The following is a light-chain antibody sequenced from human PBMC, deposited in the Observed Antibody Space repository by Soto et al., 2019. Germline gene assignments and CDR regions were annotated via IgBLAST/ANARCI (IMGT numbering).Light chain of an antibody. Sequence: EIVLTQSPGTLSLSPGESATLSCRASQSVSNNYLAWYQQKPGQARTLLIYGASNRATGIPDRFSGSGSGTDFTLTISRLEPEDFAVYYCQQYGSSGTFGQGTKVDIK. CDR2: GAS. J-gene: IGKJ1*01. V-gene: IGKV3-20*01. CDR1: QSVSNNY. CDR3: QQYGSSGT.